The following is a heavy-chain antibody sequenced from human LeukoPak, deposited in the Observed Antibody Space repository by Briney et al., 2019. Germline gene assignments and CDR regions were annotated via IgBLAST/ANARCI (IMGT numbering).Heavy chain of an antibody. CDR1: GGSVSSGSYY. CDR2: IYYSGST. CDR3: ARDKYYYGSGSYFYYYYGMDV. Sequence: PSETLSLTCTVSGGSVSSGSYYWSWIRQPPGKGLEWIGYIYYSGSTNYNPSLKSRVTISVDTSKNQFSLKLSSVTAADTAVYYCARDKYYYGSGSYFYYYYGMDVWGQGTTVTVSS. V-gene: IGHV4-61*01. J-gene: IGHJ6*02. D-gene: IGHD3-10*01.